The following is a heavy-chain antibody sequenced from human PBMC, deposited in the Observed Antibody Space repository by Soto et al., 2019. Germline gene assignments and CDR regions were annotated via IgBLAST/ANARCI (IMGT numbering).Heavy chain of an antibody. V-gene: IGHV1-2*04. CDR3: ARGQLELRDSYSGMDV. J-gene: IGHJ6*02. CDR1: GYTFTGYY. Sequence: ASVKVSCKASGYTFTGYYMHWVRQAPGQGLEWMGWINPNSGGTNYAQKFQGWVTMTRDTSISTAYMELSRLRSDDTAVYYCARGQLELRDSYSGMDVWGQGTTVTVS. D-gene: IGHD1-7*01. CDR2: INPNSGGT.